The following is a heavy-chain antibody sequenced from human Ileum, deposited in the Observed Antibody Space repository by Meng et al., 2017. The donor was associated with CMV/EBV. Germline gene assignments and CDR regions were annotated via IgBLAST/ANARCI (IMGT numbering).Heavy chain of an antibody. V-gene: IGHV3-21*01. D-gene: IGHD2-2*01. Sequence: GGSLRLSCAASGFTFSSYSMNWVRQAPGKGLEWVSSISSSSSYIYYADSVKGRFTISRDNAKNSLYLQMNSLRAEDTAVYYCARGLPRQYCSSTSCQDYYYYYYGMDVWGQGNTVNVDS. CDR2: ISSSSSYI. CDR1: GFTFSSYS. CDR3: ARGLPRQYCSSTSCQDYYYYYYGMDV. J-gene: IGHJ6*01.